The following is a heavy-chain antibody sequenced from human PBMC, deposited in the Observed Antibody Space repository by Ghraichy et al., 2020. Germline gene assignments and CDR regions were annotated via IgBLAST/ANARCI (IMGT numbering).Heavy chain of an antibody. D-gene: IGHD3-22*01. V-gene: IGHV3-21*01. CDR1: GFPFSTYR. Sequence: ESLNISCAASGFPFSTYRMNWVRQAPGKGLEWVSIISASSSFIYYADSVKGRFTISRDNAKNSLYLQMNSLRADDTAVYYCARDDYDSSGYHIDYWGQGTLVTVSS. CDR2: ISASSSFI. J-gene: IGHJ4*02. CDR3: ARDDYDSSGYHIDY.